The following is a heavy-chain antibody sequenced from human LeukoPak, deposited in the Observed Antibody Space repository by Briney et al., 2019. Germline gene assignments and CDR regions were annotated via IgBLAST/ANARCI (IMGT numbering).Heavy chain of an antibody. CDR3: ARDYYGSGSYYFHWFDP. Sequence: GASVKVSCKASGYTFTSYGISWVRQAPGQGLEWMGWISAYNGNTNYAQKLQGRVTMTTDTSTSTAYMELRSLRSDDMAVYYCARDYYGSGSYYFHWFDPWGQGSLVTVSS. CDR2: ISAYNGNT. V-gene: IGHV1-18*03. D-gene: IGHD3-10*01. CDR1: GYTFTSYG. J-gene: IGHJ5*02.